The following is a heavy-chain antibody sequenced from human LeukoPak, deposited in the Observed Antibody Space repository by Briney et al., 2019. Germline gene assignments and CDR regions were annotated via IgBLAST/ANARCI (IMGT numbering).Heavy chain of an antibody. V-gene: IGHV1-2*02. CDR1: GYTFTSYY. Sequence: ASVKVSCTASGYTFTSYYMHWVRQAPGQGLELMGWINPNSGGTNYAQKFQGRVTMTRDTSISTAYMELSRLRSDDTAVYYCARPYVWGSYRYGDWGQGTLVTVSS. CDR2: INPNSGGT. D-gene: IGHD3-16*02. CDR3: ARPYVWGSYRYGD. J-gene: IGHJ4*02.